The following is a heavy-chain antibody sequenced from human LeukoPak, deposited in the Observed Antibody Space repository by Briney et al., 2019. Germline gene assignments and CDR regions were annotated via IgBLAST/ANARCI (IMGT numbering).Heavy chain of an antibody. CDR1: GFTFSSYS. CDR2: ISSSSSYI. CDR3: VRGGGRYRFDP. D-gene: IGHD3-16*01. V-gene: IGHV3-21*04. J-gene: IGHJ5*02. Sequence: GGSLRLSCAASGFTFSSYSMNWVRQAPGKGLEWVSSISSSSSYIYYADSVKGRFTISRDNAKNSLYLQMNSLTAEDTAVYYCVRGGGRYRFDPWGQGTLVTVSP.